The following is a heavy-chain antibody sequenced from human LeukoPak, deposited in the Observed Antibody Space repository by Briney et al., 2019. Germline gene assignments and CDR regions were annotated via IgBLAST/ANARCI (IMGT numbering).Heavy chain of an antibody. J-gene: IGHJ5*02. Sequence: SVKVSCKASGGTFSSYAISWVRQAPGQGLEWMGRIIPILGIANYAQKFQGRVTITADKSTSTAYMELSSLRSEDTAVYYCASAPPRKVGATWFDPWGQGTLVTVSS. D-gene: IGHD1-26*01. V-gene: IGHV1-69*04. CDR3: ASAPPRKVGATWFDP. CDR1: GGTFSSYA. CDR2: IIPILGIA.